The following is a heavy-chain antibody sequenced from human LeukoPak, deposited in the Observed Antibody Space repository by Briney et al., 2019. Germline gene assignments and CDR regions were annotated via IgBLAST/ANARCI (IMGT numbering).Heavy chain of an antibody. V-gene: IGHV3-30*04. CDR2: ISYDGSNK. J-gene: IGHJ6*03. CDR1: GFTFSSYA. D-gene: IGHD3-16*01. Sequence: PGRSLRLSCAASGFTFSSYAMHWVRQAPGKGLEWVAVISYDGSNKYYADSVKGRFTISRDNSKNTLYLQMNSLRAEDTAVYYCAKDGQDYVWGRMNYYYYMDVWGKGTTVTVSS. CDR3: AKDGQDYVWGRMNYYYYMDV.